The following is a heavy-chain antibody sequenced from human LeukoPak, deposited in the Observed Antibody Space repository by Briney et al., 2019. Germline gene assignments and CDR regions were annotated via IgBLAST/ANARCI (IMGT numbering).Heavy chain of an antibody. J-gene: IGHJ3*02. Sequence: ISAYNGNTNYAQKLQGRVTMTTDTSTSTAYMELRSLRSDDTAVYYCASSLGAAAGTDAFDIWGQGTMVTVSS. CDR2: ISAYNGNT. D-gene: IGHD6-13*01. V-gene: IGHV1-18*01. CDR3: ASSLGAAAGTDAFDI.